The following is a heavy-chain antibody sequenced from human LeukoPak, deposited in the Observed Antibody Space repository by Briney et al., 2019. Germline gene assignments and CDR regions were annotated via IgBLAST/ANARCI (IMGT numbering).Heavy chain of an antibody. J-gene: IGHJ4*02. CDR3: AKDPVERSHSYGYDY. CDR1: GVSFKNYP. D-gene: IGHD5-18*01. V-gene: IGHV3-30*04. CDR2: ISYDASLK. Sequence: GGSLRLSCAASGVSFKNYPMHWVRQAPGKALVWVAFISYDASLKYYADSVKGRFTISRDNSENTLYLQMNSLRAEDTALYYCAKDPVERSHSYGYDYWGQGTPVTVSS.